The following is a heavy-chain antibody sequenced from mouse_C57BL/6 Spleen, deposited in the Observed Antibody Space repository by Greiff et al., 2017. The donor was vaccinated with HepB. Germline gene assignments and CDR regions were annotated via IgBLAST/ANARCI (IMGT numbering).Heavy chain of an antibody. V-gene: IGHV1-80*01. Sequence: QVQLQQSGAELVKPGASVKISCKASGYAFSSYWMNWVKQRPGKGLEWIGQIYPGDGDTNYNGKFKGKATLTADKSSSTAYMQLSSLTSEDSAVYFCARIPFSTVVAKDYWGQGTTLTVSS. CDR2: IYPGDGDT. CDR3: ARIPFSTVVAKDY. D-gene: IGHD1-1*01. CDR1: GYAFSSYW. J-gene: IGHJ2*01.